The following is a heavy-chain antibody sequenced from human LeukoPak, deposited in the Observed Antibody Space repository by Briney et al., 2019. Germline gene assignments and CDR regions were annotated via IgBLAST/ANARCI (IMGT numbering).Heavy chain of an antibody. J-gene: IGHJ4*02. CDR2: INPNSGGT. D-gene: IGHD3-22*01. CDR3: ARGSGYYYEGYYFDY. CDR1: GYTFTGYY. Sequence: GASVKVSCKASGYTFTGYYMHWVRQAPGQGLEWMGWINPNSGGTNYAQKFQGRVTMTRDTSISTAYMELSRLRSDDTAVYYCARGSGYYYEGYYFDYWGQGTLVTVSS. V-gene: IGHV1-2*02.